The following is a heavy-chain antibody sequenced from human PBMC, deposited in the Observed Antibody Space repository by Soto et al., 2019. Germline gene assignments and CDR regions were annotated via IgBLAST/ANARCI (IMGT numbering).Heavy chain of an antibody. CDR2: INHSGGT. V-gene: IGHV4-34*01. CDR1: GGSVNSGNYY. CDR3: ARVERGTATTVVDAFDI. Sequence: QVQLQQWGAGLLKPSETLSLTCAVFGGSVNSGNYYWSWIRQPPGKGLEWIGEINHSGGTHFNPSLKRRVTISGDPSKSQFSLKMGSVTAADTALYYCARVERGTATTVVDAFDIWGPGTMVNVSS. J-gene: IGHJ3*02. D-gene: IGHD1-1*01.